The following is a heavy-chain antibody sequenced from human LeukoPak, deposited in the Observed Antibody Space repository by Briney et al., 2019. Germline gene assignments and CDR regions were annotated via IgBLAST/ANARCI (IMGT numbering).Heavy chain of an antibody. J-gene: IGHJ4*02. D-gene: IGHD2-8*01. CDR2: IIRGLGIS. CDR3: ASARQRHCTNGVCPSLTDS. V-gene: IGHV1-69*04. Sequence: GSSVKVSCKASGGTFSSYAINWVRQAPGQGPEWMGRIIRGLGISNYAQKFQGRVTITADKSTSTTYMELSSLRSEDTAVYYCASARQRHCTNGVCPSLTDSWGQGTLVTVSS. CDR1: GGTFSSYA.